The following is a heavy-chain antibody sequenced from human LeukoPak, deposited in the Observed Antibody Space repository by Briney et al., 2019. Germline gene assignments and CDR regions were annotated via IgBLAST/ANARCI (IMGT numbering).Heavy chain of an antibody. CDR1: GGTFSSYA. Sequence: SVKVSCKASGGTFSSYAISWVRQAPGQGLEWMGGIIPIFGTANYAQKFQGRVTITTDESTSTAYMELSSLRSEDTAVYYCAIWGGPYGSGSYFVDIWGQGTMVTVSS. CDR2: IIPIFGTA. J-gene: IGHJ3*02. CDR3: AIWGGPYGSGSYFVDI. D-gene: IGHD3-10*01. V-gene: IGHV1-69*05.